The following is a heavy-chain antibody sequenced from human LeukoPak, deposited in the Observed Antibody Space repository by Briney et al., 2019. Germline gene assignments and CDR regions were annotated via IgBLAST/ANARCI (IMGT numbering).Heavy chain of an antibody. D-gene: IGHD2-21*01. J-gene: IGHJ6*02. CDR3: ARVLVSEAGYYYYGMDV. Sequence: SCKASGYTFTSYAMHWVRQAPGKGLEWVAVISYDGSNKYYADSVKGRFTISRDNSKNTLYLQMNSLGAEDTAVYYCARVLVSEAGYYYYGMDVWGQGTTVTVSS. CDR1: GYTFTSYA. CDR2: ISYDGSNK. V-gene: IGHV3-30-3*01.